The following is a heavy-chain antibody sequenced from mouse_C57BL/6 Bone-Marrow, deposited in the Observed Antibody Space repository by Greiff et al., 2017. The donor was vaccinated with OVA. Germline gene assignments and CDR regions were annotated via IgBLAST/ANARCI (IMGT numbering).Heavy chain of an antibody. CDR2: IRNKANNHAT. CDR3: TSDGFYYAMDY. V-gene: IGHV6-6*01. CDR1: GFTFSDAW. J-gene: IGHJ4*01. Sequence: EVQRVESGGGLVQPGGSMKLSCAASGFTFSDAWMDWVRQSPEKGLEWVAEIRNKANNHATYYAESVKGRFTISRDDSKSSVYLQMNSLRAEDTGIYYCTSDGFYYAMDYWGQGTSVTVSS.